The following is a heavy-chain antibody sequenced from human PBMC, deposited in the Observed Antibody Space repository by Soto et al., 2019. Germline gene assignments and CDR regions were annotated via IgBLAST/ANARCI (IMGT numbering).Heavy chain of an antibody. D-gene: IGHD5-12*01. Sequence: ASVKVSCKASGYTFTSYGISWVRQAPGQGLEWMGWISAYNGNTNYAQKLQGRVTMTTDTSTSTAYMELRSLRSDDTAVYYCARDNPTIRYSGSAGPDYYGMDVWGQGTTVTVSS. CDR1: GYTFTSYG. J-gene: IGHJ6*02. V-gene: IGHV1-18*04. CDR2: ISAYNGNT. CDR3: ARDNPTIRYSGSAGPDYYGMDV.